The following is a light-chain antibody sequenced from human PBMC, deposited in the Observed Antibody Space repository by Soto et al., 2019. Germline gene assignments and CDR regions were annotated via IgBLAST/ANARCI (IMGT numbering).Light chain of an antibody. J-gene: IGKJ1*01. V-gene: IGKV3-20*01. CDR2: GAS. Sequence: ILIRQSPSTLYLSPGERATLSCMASQSVSSGYLAWYQQRPGQAPRLLIYGASTRATGIPDRFSGSGSGTDFTLTISRLEPEDFAVYYCQQYGTSPWTFGQGTKVDIK. CDR1: QSVSSGY. CDR3: QQYGTSPWT.